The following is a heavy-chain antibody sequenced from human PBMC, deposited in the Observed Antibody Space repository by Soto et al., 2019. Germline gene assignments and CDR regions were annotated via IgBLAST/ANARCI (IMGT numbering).Heavy chain of an antibody. J-gene: IGHJ4*02. V-gene: IGHV3-23*01. CDR1: GFTFNSYA. CDR3: AKDRFLPSDSRGYWFDY. Sequence: GGSLRLSCAASGFTFNSYAMAWVRQAPGKGLEWVSAISGSGGTTYYADSVKGRFTISRDNSKNTLYLQMNSLRAEDTALYYCAKDRFLPSDSRGYWFDYWGQGTLVTVSS. D-gene: IGHD3-22*01. CDR2: ISGSGGTT.